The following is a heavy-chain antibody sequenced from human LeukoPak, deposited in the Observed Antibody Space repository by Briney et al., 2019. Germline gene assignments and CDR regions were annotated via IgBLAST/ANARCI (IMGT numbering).Heavy chain of an antibody. Sequence: PGGSLRLSCAASGFNFDDYAMYWVRQAPGKGLEWVSAISGRSDNTYYADSVKGRFTLSRDSSKNTLYLQMNSLRADDTAVYYCAKWGDYDVLTGYYVSDFWGQGTLVTVSS. D-gene: IGHD3-9*01. J-gene: IGHJ4*02. CDR3: AKWGDYDVLTGYYVSDF. CDR1: GFNFDDYA. CDR2: ISGRSDNT. V-gene: IGHV3-23*01.